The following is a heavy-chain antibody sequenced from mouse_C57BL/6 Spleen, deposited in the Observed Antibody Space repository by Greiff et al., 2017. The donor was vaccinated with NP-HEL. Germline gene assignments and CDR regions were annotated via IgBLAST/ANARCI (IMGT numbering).Heavy chain of an antibody. D-gene: IGHD2-4*01. V-gene: IGHV14-2*01. J-gene: IGHJ4*01. CDR1: GFNIKDYY. Sequence: VTLKVSGAELVKPGASVKLSCTASGFNIKDYYMHWVKQRTEQGLEWIGRIDPEDGETKYAPKFQGKATITADTSSNTAYLQLSSLTSEDTAVYYCAEGDYDLYYYAMDYWGQGTSVTVSS. CDR3: AEGDYDLYYYAMDY. CDR2: IDPEDGET.